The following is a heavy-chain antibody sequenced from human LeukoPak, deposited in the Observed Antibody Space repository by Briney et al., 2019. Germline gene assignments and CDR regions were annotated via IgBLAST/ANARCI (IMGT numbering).Heavy chain of an antibody. CDR2: ISYDGSNK. CDR3: ARSLSPYCSGGSCYPYYYYYYGMDV. Sequence: GGSLRLSCAASGFTFSSYAMHWVRQAPGKGLEWVAVISYDGSNKYYADSVKGRFTISRDNSKNTLYLQMNSLRAEDTAVYYCARSLSPYCSGGSCYPYYYYYYGMDVWGQGTTVTVSS. V-gene: IGHV3-30*04. J-gene: IGHJ6*02. D-gene: IGHD2-15*01. CDR1: GFTFSSYA.